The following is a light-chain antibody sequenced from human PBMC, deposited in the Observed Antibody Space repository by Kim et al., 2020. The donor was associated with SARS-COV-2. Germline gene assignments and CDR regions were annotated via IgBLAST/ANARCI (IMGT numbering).Light chain of an antibody. Sequence: IVMTQSPATLSVSPGERVTLSCRASQSVRNNLAWYQQRPGQAPRLLIYGASTRATDISARFSGSGSGTEFTLTIRSLQSEDFAVYYCQQYNDRPLLTFGGGTKVDIK. V-gene: IGKV3-15*01. J-gene: IGKJ4*01. CDR1: QSVRNN. CDR3: QQYNDRPLLT. CDR2: GAS.